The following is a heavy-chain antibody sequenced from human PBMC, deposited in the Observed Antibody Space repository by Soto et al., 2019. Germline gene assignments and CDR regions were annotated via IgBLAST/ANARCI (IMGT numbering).Heavy chain of an antibody. CDR3: ARERFSSSLGYYYYYYGMDA. V-gene: IGHV1-2*04. Sequence: ASVKVSCKASGYTFTGYYMHWVRQAPGQGLEWMGWINPNSGGTNYAQKFQGWVTMTRDTSISTAYMELSRLRSDDTAVYYCARERFSSSLGYYYYYYGMDAWGQGTTVTVSS. CDR2: INPNSGGT. CDR1: GYTFTGYY. J-gene: IGHJ6*02. D-gene: IGHD6-6*01.